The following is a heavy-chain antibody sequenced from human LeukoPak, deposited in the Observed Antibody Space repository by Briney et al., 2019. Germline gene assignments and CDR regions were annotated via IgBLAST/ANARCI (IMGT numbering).Heavy chain of an antibody. CDR1: GFTFSRYS. CDR3: ARGTAMVGDYYSYDMDV. CDR2: IHSEASST. J-gene: IGHJ6*02. Sequence: PGGSLRLSCAASGFTFSRYSMHWVRQVPGKGLVWVSRIHSEASSTSYADSVKGRFTISRDNAKNTVYLQLNSLRAEDTAVYYCARGTAMVGDYYSYDMDVWGQGTTVTVSS. D-gene: IGHD5-18*01. V-gene: IGHV3-74*01.